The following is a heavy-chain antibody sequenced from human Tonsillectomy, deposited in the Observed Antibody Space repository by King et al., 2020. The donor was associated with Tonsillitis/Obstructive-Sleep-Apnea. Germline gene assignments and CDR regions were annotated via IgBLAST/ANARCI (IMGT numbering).Heavy chain of an antibody. D-gene: IGHD1-1*01. J-gene: IGHJ4*02. CDR2: INPSGGST. CDR1: GYTFTSYY. V-gene: IGHV1-46*01. Sequence: VQLVESGAEVKKPGASVKVSCKASGYTFTSYYMHWVRQAPGQGLEWMGIINPSGGSTSYAQKFQGRVTMTRDTPTSTVYMELSSLRSEDTAVYYCGSEGGGTTGLDYWGQGTLVTVSS. CDR3: GSEGGGTTGLDY.